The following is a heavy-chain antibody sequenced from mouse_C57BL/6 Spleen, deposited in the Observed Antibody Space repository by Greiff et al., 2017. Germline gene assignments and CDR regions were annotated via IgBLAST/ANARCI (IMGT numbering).Heavy chain of an antibody. D-gene: IGHD2-3*01. CDR2: IYPGSGST. CDR3: ARSRGYEGYYDFDY. V-gene: IGHV1-55*01. Sequence: VQLQQPGAELVKPGASVKMSCKASGYTFTSYWITWVKQRPGQGLEWIGDIYPGSGSTNYNEKFKSKATLTVDTSSSTAYMQLSSLTSEDSAVYYCARSRGYEGYYDFDYWGQGTTLTVSS. J-gene: IGHJ2*01. CDR1: GYTFTSYW.